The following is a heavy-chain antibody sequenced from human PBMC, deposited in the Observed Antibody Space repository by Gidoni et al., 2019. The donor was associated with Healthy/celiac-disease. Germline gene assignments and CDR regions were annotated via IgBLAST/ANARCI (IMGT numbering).Heavy chain of an antibody. Sequence: QLQLQESGPGLVKPSETLSLPCTGSGGCIRSSSYYWGWIRQPPWKGLEWIGSIYYSGRTYYNPSLKRRVTISVDTSKNQFSLKLISVTAAAPAVYYCASGGVLRFSFDYWGQGTLVTVSS. CDR3: ASGGVLRFSFDY. D-gene: IGHD3-3*01. J-gene: IGHJ4*02. CDR2: IYYSGRT. CDR1: GGCIRSSSYY. V-gene: IGHV4-39*01.